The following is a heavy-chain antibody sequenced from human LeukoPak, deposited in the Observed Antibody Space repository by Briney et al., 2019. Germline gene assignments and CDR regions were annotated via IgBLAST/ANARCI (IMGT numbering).Heavy chain of an antibody. Sequence: SVTVSCMPSRYSFTSYGISWVRQAPGHRLEGMGWISAYNGNTNYVQKLQGRVTMTTDTSTSTAYMELRSLRSDDTAVYYCARDLIRYSSGWYWFDPWGQGTLVTVSS. D-gene: IGHD6-13*01. CDR2: ISAYNGNT. CDR3: ARDLIRYSSGWYWFDP. J-gene: IGHJ5*02. V-gene: IGHV1-18*04. CDR1: RYSFTSYG.